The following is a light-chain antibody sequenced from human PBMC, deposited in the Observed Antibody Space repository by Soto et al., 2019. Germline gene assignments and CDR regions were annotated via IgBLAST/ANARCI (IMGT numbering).Light chain of an antibody. CDR1: QICRSRY. V-gene: IGKV3-20*01. Sequence: ELVLTQSPVTIGFRPVQGPTLSCSSSQICRSRYFAWYQQKPGQAPRLLIYGASSRATGIPARFSGSGSGTDFTLTISRLEPEDFAVYYCQQYGSSPQTFGQGTTVDIK. CDR2: GAS. CDR3: QQYGSSPQT. J-gene: IGKJ1*01.